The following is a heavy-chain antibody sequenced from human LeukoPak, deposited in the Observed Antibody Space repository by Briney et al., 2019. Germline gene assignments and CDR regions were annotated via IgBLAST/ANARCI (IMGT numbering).Heavy chain of an antibody. Sequence: SQTLSLTCTVSGGSISSGSYYWGWIRQPAGKGLEWIGRIYTSGSTNYNPSLKSRVPISVDTSKNQFSLKLSSVTAADTAVYYCARDQYDSSGYYYLDPWGQGTLVTVSS. CDR2: IYTSGST. V-gene: IGHV4-61*02. CDR1: GGSISSGSYY. CDR3: ARDQYDSSGYYYLDP. D-gene: IGHD3-22*01. J-gene: IGHJ5*02.